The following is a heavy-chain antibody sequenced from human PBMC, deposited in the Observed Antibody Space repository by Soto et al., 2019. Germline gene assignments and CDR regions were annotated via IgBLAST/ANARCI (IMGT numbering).Heavy chain of an antibody. D-gene: IGHD6-6*01. J-gene: IGHJ4*02. Sequence: GGSLRLSCAASGFTFSNAWMSWVRQAPGKGLEWVGRIKSKTDGGTTDYAAPVKGRFTISKDDSKNTLYLQMNSLKTEDTAVYYCTTDSPLYSSSSNFDYWGQGTLVTVSS. CDR1: GFTFSNAW. CDR2: IKSKTDGGTT. V-gene: IGHV3-15*01. CDR3: TTDSPLYSSSSNFDY.